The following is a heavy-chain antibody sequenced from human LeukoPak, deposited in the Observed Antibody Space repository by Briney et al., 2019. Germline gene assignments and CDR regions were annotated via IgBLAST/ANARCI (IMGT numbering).Heavy chain of an antibody. CDR1: GGSISSSNW. CDR3: ARGSLGYCSSTSCYGGFDH. Sequence: SETLSLTCAVSGGSISSSNWWSWVRQPPGKGLEWIGEIYHSGSTNYNPSLKSRVTISVDKSKNQFSLKLSSVTAADTAVYYCARGSLGYCSSTSCYGGFDHWGQGTLVTVSS. D-gene: IGHD2-2*01. CDR2: IYHSGST. J-gene: IGHJ4*02. V-gene: IGHV4-4*02.